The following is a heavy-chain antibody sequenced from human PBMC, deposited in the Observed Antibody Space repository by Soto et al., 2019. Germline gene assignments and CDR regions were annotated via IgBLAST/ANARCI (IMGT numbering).Heavy chain of an antibody. V-gene: IGHV3-23*01. Sequence: VGSLRLSCAASGFTFSSYAMSWVRQAPGKGLEWVSAISGSGGSTYYADSVKGRFTISRDNSKNTLYLQMNSLRAEDTAVYYCENWNDAGGMDVWGQGTTVTVSS. CDR3: ENWNDAGGMDV. CDR2: ISGSGGST. CDR1: GFTFSSYA. D-gene: IGHD1-1*01. J-gene: IGHJ6*02.